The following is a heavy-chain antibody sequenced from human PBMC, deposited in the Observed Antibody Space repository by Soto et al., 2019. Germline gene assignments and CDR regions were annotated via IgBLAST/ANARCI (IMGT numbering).Heavy chain of an antibody. J-gene: IGHJ4*02. CDR3: ARGYSSSWYLREYYFGY. Sequence: ASVKVSCKASGYTFTGYYMHWVRQAPGQGLEWMGWINPNSGGTNYAQKFQGRVTMTRDTSISTAYMELSRLRSDDTAVYYCARGYSSSWYLREYYFGYWGQGTLVTVSS. CDR2: INPNSGGT. V-gene: IGHV1-2*02. CDR1: GYTFTGYY. D-gene: IGHD6-13*01.